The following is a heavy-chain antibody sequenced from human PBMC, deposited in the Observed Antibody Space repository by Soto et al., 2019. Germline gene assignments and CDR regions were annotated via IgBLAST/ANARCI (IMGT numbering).Heavy chain of an antibody. CDR3: ARGRYGDY. CDR2: ISAHNGNT. CDR1: GYGFTTYG. D-gene: IGHD1-1*01. V-gene: IGHV1-18*01. J-gene: IGHJ4*02. Sequence: QVHLVQSGAEVKKPGASVKVSCKGSGYGFTTYGITWVRQAPGQGLEWMAWISAHNGNTNYAQKLQGRVTVTRDTSRRTAYMELRSLRSDDTAVDYCARGRYGDYWGQGALVTVSS.